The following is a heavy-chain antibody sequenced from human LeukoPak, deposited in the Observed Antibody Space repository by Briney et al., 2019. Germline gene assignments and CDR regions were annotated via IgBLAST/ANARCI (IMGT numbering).Heavy chain of an antibody. V-gene: IGHV3-30*18. CDR2: FSSDGRST. D-gene: IGHD3-10*01. Sequence: GRSLRPSCAASGFTFSTFNMHWVRQAPGKGLEWVAVFSSDGRSTFYAENVQGRFTLSRDNSKNTLSLQMNSLRAEDTAVYYCAKSYYYHSGSFDYWGQGTLVTVSS. CDR1: GFTFSTFN. J-gene: IGHJ4*02. CDR3: AKSYYYHSGSFDY.